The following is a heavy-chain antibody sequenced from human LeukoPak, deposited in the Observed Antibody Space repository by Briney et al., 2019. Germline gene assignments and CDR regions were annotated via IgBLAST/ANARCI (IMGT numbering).Heavy chain of an antibody. CDR3: ASSEMATNSGMDV. D-gene: IGHD5-24*01. V-gene: IGHV4-39*01. CDR1: GGSISGSSYY. Sequence: PSETLSLTCTVSGGSISGSSYYWGWIRQPPGKGLEWIGSIYYSGSTYYNPSLKSRVTISVDTSKNQFSLKLSSVTAADTAVYYCASSEMATNSGMDVWGQGTTVTVSS. CDR2: IYYSGST. J-gene: IGHJ6*02.